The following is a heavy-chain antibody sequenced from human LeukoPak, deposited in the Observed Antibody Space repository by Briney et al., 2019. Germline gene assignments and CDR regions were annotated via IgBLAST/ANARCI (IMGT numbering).Heavy chain of an antibody. Sequence: GGSLRLSCVASGFTFSDAWMSWARQAPGKGLEWVGRIKSKIDGGTIDYGAPVKGRFTISRDDSRNTLYLQMNSLKTEDTAVYYCTTRRQDGCWGQGTLVTVS. CDR1: GFTFSDAW. D-gene: IGHD6-25*01. J-gene: IGHJ4*02. CDR3: TTRRQDGC. V-gene: IGHV3-15*01. CDR2: IKSKIDGGTI.